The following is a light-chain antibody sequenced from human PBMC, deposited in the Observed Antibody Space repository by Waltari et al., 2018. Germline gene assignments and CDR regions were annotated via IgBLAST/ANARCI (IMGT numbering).Light chain of an antibody. J-gene: IGKJ4*01. CDR2: GAS. V-gene: IGKV3-15*01. CDR1: QGVAST. CDR3: QHYNNWPLT. Sequence: EIVMTQSPATLSVSPGDRATLSCRASQGVASTLAWYQQKPGQAPRLLIYGASTRATGIPARFSGSGSGTEFTLTISSLQSEDFAIYYCQHYNNWPLTFGGGTKVDIK.